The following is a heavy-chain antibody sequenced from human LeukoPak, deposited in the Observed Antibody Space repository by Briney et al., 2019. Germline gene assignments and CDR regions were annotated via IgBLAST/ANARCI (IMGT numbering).Heavy chain of an antibody. CDR3: STDPRLLIY. J-gene: IGHJ4*01. Sequence: GGSLRLSCVVPGFVFSDSYMTWIRQTPGKGLEWLAYISGSGSDMYYADSVKGRFTISRDNAKNSLYLQMNSLRPDDTALYYCSTDPRLLIYWGHGTLVTVSS. D-gene: IGHD2-8*01. CDR1: GFVFSDSY. V-gene: IGHV3-11*01. CDR2: ISGSGSDM.